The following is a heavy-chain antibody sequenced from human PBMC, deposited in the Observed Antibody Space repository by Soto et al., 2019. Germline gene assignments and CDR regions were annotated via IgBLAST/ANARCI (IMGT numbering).Heavy chain of an antibody. V-gene: IGHV3-23*01. J-gene: IGHJ6*03. CDR2: VSSGGGST. Sequence: GGSLRLSCTASAFTFSNYAMTWVRQAPGKGLEWVAVVSSGGGSTYYADSVKGRFTISRDNSKNTLYLQMNSLRAEDTAVYYCAKAVIGYCSSTSCYPSGYYYYMDVWGKGTTVTVS. CDR3: AKAVIGYCSSTSCYPSGYYYYMDV. D-gene: IGHD2-2*01. CDR1: AFTFSNYA.